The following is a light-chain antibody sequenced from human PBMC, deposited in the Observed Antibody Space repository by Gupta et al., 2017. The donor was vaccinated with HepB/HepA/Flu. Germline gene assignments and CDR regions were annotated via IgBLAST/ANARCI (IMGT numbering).Light chain of an antibody. Sequence: QSVLTQPPSVSGAPGPRVTISCTGSSSNIGAGYDVHWYQQLPGTAPKLLIYGNSNRPSGVPDRFSGSKSGTSASLAITGLQAEDEADYYCQSYDSSLNYVFGTGTKVTVL. CDR3: QSYDSSLNYV. V-gene: IGLV1-40*01. CDR1: SSNIGAGYD. CDR2: GNS. J-gene: IGLJ1*01.